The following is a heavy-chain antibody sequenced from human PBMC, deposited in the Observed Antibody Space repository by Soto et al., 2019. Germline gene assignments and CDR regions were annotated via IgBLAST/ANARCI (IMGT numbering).Heavy chain of an antibody. Sequence: LSLTCAVSGYSISSGYYWGWIRQPPGKGLEWIGSIYHSGSTYYSPSLKSRVTISVDTSKNQFSLKLSSVTAADTAAYYCARDGYDFWSGYYGGGLGMDVWGQGTTVTVSS. J-gene: IGHJ6*02. CDR2: IYHSGST. V-gene: IGHV4-38-2*02. CDR1: GYSISSGYY. D-gene: IGHD3-3*01. CDR3: ARDGYDFWSGYYGGGLGMDV.